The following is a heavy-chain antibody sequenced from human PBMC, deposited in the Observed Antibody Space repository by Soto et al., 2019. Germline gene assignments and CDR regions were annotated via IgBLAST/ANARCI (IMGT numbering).Heavy chain of an antibody. D-gene: IGHD6-19*01. CDR2: ISSSSSYT. CDR3: ARGGIAVAGTGAFDI. Sequence: VQLLESGGGLVQPGGSLRLSCAASGFTFSDYYMSWIRQAPGKGLEWVSYISSSSSYTNYADSVKGRFTISRDNAKNSLYLQMNSLRAEDTAVYYCARGGIAVAGTGAFDIWGQGTMVTVSS. V-gene: IGHV3-11*06. CDR1: GFTFSDYY. J-gene: IGHJ3*02.